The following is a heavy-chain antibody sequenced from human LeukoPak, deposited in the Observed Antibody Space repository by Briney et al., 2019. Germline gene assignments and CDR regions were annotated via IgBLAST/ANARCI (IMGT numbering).Heavy chain of an antibody. D-gene: IGHD3-22*01. CDR1: GGSISSYY. CDR2: IYTSGST. J-gene: IGHJ4*02. V-gene: IGHV4-4*07. Sequence: SETLSLTCTVSGGSISSYYWSWIRQPAGKGLEWIGRIYTSGSTNYNPSLKSRVTMSVDTSKNQFSLKLSSVTAADTAVYYCARVDDYDSSGCFDYWGQGTLVTVSS. CDR3: ARVDDYDSSGCFDY.